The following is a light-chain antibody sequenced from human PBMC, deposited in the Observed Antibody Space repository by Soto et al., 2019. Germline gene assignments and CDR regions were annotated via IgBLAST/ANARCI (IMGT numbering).Light chain of an antibody. CDR2: AAS. Sequence: IQLTQSPSFLSASVGDRVTITCRASQDVSGYLAWYQQKPGKAPNLLIYAASTLRSGVPSRFSGSGSETEFTLTISSLQPEDFATYYCQQLNSYLFAFGPGTKVDIK. V-gene: IGKV1-9*01. CDR3: QQLNSYLFA. CDR1: QDVSGY. J-gene: IGKJ3*01.